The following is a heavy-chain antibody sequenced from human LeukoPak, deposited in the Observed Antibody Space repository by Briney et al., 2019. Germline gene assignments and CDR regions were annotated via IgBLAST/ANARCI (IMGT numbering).Heavy chain of an antibody. V-gene: IGHV3-48*03. CDR1: GFTFSSYE. J-gene: IGHJ4*02. CDR3: ARFLWRFPYYFDH. D-gene: IGHD2-21*01. Sequence: GGSLRLSCAASGFTFSSYEMNWVRQAPGKGLEWVSYISSSGDTIYYADSVKGRFTISRDNAKNSLYLQMNSLRAEDTAVYFCARFLWRFPYYFDHWGQGTLVTVSS. CDR2: ISSSGDTI.